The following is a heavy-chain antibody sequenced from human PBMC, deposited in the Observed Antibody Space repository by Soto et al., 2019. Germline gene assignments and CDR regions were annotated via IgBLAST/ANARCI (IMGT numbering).Heavy chain of an antibody. CDR2: IYYSGST. V-gene: IGHV4-39*01. J-gene: IGHJ4*02. D-gene: IGHD1-26*01. CDR1: GGSISSSSYY. CDR3: ARGGYDY. Sequence: QLQLQESGPGLVKPSETLSLTCTVSGGSISSSSYYWGWIRQPPGKGLECIGTIYYSGSTYYNPSLKSRVTIYVDTSKNQFSLRLSSVTAADTAVYYCARGGYDYWGQGTLVTVSS.